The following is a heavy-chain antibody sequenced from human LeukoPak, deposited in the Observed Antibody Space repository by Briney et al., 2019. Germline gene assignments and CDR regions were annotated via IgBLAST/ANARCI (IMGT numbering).Heavy chain of an antibody. V-gene: IGHV3-23*01. CDR3: AKRMDGSSWSPVDY. CDR2: ISGSGGST. D-gene: IGHD6-13*01. CDR1: GFTFSSYA. J-gene: IGHJ4*02. Sequence: GGSLRLSCAASGFTFSSYAMSWVRKAPGKGLEWVSAISGSGGSTYYADSVKGRFTISRDNSKNTLYLQMNSLRAEDTAVYYCAKRMDGSSWSPVDYWGQGTLVTVSS.